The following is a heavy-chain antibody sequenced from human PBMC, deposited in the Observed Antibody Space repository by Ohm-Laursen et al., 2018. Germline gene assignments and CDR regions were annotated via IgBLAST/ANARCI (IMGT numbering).Heavy chain of an antibody. D-gene: IGHD5-12*01. Sequence: SLRLSCAASGFTFSSYWMHWVRQAPGKGLVWVSRINSGGSSTSYADSVKGRFTISRDNAKNTLYLQMNSLRAEDTAVYYCARDVAHGGYGFGMDVWGQGTTVTVSS. V-gene: IGHV3-74*01. CDR2: INSGGSST. CDR3: ARDVAHGGYGFGMDV. J-gene: IGHJ6*02. CDR1: GFTFSSYW.